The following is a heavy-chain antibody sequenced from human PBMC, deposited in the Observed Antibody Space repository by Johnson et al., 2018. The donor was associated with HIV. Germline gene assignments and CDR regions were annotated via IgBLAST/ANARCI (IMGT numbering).Heavy chain of an antibody. V-gene: IGHV3-66*02. D-gene: IGHD6-19*01. CDR1: GFTVSSNY. Sequence: PGGSRRLSCAASGFTVSSNYMSWVRQAPGKGLEWVSVIYSGGSTYYADSVKGRFTISRDNSKNTLYLQMNSLRPEDTAVYYCARDRPSGWPDAFDIWGQGTMVTVSS. CDR3: ARDRPSGWPDAFDI. CDR2: IYSGGST. J-gene: IGHJ3*02.